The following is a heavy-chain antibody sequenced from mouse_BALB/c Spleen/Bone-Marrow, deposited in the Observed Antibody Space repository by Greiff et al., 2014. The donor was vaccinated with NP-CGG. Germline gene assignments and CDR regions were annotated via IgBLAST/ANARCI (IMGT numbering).Heavy chain of an antibody. Sequence: VQLVESGPGLVAPSQSLSITCTVSGFSLSRYSVHWVRQPPGKGLEWLGMIWGGGSTDFNSALKSRLNISKDNSKGQFFLKMNILQTSDTAMYYCARNSGTWEFDYWGQGTTLTVSS. CDR3: ARNSGTWEFDY. D-gene: IGHD3-3*01. V-gene: IGHV2-6-4*01. J-gene: IGHJ2*01. CDR2: IWGGGST. CDR1: GFSLSRYS.